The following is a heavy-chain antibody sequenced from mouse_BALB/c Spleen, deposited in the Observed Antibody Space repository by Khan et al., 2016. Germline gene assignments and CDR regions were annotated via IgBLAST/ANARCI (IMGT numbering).Heavy chain of an antibody. V-gene: IGHV7-3*02. CDR1: GFTFTDYY. J-gene: IGHJ2*01. D-gene: IGHD3-1*01. CDR3: ARDTVGLRFDY. Sequence: EVELVESGGGLVQPGGSLRLSCATSGFTFTDYYMNWVRQPPGKALEWMGFIRHKANGFTTEYSASVRGRLTISRDTFQSILYLQMNTLRAEDSGTYVYARDTVGLRFDYWCQGTTLTVSS. CDR2: IRHKANGFTT.